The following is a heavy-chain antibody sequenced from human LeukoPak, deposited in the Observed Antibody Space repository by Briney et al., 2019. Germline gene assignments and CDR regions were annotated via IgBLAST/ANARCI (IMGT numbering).Heavy chain of an antibody. V-gene: IGHV3-49*04. CDR1: GFTFGDYA. D-gene: IGHD1-26*01. CDR3: TRDSSGSYFIWEYYFDY. CDR2: IRSKAYGGTT. J-gene: IGHJ4*02. Sequence: GGSLRLSCTASGFTFGDYAMSWVRQAPGKGLEWVGFIRSKAYGGTTEYAASVKGRFTISRDDSKSFAYLQMNSLKTEDTAVYYCTRDSSGSYFIWEYYFDYWGQGTLVTVSS.